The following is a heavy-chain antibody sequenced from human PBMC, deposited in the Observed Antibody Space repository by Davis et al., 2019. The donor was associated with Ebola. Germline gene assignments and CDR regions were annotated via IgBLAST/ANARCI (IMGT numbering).Heavy chain of an antibody. V-gene: IGHV4-59*08. CDR2: IYYSGST. CDR1: GGSISSYY. Sequence: MPSETLSLTCTVSGGSISSYYWSWIRQPPGKGLEWIGYIYYSGSTNYNPSLKSRVTMSVDTSKNQFSLKLSSVTAADTAVYYCASIAVADYFISDFDYWGQGTLVTVSS. J-gene: IGHJ4*02. CDR3: ASIAVADYFISDFDY. D-gene: IGHD6-19*01.